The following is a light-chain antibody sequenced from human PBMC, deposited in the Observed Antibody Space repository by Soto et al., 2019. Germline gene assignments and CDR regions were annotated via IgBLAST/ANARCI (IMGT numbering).Light chain of an antibody. Sequence: DVVMTQSPLSLPVTLGQPASISFRSNQSLVHSAGIAYCSWFHQRPGRSPRRLIYKVSNRDSGVPARFSGSGSGTDFALKISRVEAEDVGVYYCMQGTHWPITFGQGTRLEIK. V-gene: IGKV2-30*02. CDR2: KVS. CDR3: MQGTHWPIT. CDR1: QSLVHSAGIAY. J-gene: IGKJ5*01.